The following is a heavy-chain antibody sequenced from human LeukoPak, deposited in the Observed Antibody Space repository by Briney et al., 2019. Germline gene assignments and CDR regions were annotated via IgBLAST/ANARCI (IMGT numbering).Heavy chain of an antibody. V-gene: IGHV1-18*01. CDR2: ISVYTGDT. J-gene: IGHJ4*02. CDR3: TRGLWDRYSSSSPRGN. CDR1: GFTFDDYG. Sequence: ASVKVSCKTSGFTFDDYGITWVRQAPGQGLEWMGWISVYTGDTNSAQKFQGRVTMTTDTSTSTAYMELSSLRSEDTAVYYCTRGLWDRYSSSSPRGNWGQGNLVTVSS. D-gene: IGHD6-6*01.